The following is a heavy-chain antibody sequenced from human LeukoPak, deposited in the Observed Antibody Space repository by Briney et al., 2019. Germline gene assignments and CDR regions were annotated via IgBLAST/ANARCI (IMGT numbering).Heavy chain of an antibody. CDR2: IRYDGSRI. J-gene: IGHJ6*02. Sequence: GGSLRLSCAASGFTFSGYGMHWVRQAPGKGLEWVAFIRYDGSRISYADSVEGRFTISRDNSQDTLYLQMNSLRAEDTAVYYCARDPSGWYVNYYYGMDVWGQGTTVTVSS. CDR1: GFTFSGYG. D-gene: IGHD6-19*01. CDR3: ARDPSGWYVNYYYGMDV. V-gene: IGHV3-30*02.